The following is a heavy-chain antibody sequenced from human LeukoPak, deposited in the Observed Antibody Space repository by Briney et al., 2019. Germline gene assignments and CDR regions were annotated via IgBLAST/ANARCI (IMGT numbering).Heavy chain of an antibody. CDR2: ISGSAIYT. V-gene: IGHV3-23*01. CDR1: GFIFSSYA. Sequence: GGSLRLSCVASGFIFSSYAMTWVRQAPGKGLEWVSSISGSAIYTFTADSLKGRFSISRDNSQNILYLQMYSLRAEDTAIYFCASKLAGATYYFDSWGQGTLVTVSS. CDR3: ASKLAGATYYFDS. J-gene: IGHJ4*02. D-gene: IGHD6-19*01.